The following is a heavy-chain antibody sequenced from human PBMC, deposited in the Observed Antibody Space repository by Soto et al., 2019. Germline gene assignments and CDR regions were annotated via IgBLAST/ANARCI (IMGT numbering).Heavy chain of an antibody. J-gene: IGHJ6*02. Sequence: PGGSLRLSCAASGFSFSDYAMSWVRQAPGKGLEWVSSISGSGDGTYYGDSVKGRFTLSRDTSQKTLYLQMNNLRGEDTAVYFCTKSRGSVLIMYGFGGMDVWGRGTTVTVSS. CDR2: ISGSGDGT. CDR1: GFSFSDYA. V-gene: IGHV3-23*01. D-gene: IGHD3-16*01. CDR3: TKSRGSVLIMYGFGGMDV.